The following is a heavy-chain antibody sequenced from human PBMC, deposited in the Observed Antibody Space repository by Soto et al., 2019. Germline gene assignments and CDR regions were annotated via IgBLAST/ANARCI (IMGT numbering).Heavy chain of an antibody. CDR2: MNPNSGNT. V-gene: IGHV1-8*01. D-gene: IGHD3-10*01. CDR1: GYTFTSYD. CDR3: ARVDHGSGSYVFHY. J-gene: IGHJ4*02. Sequence: QVQLVQSGAEVKKPGASVKVSCKASGYTFTSYDINWVRQATGQGLEWMGWMNPNSGNTGYAQKFQGRVTMTRNTSMSTAYMELSSLRSEDTAVYFCARVDHGSGSYVFHYWGQGTLVTVSS.